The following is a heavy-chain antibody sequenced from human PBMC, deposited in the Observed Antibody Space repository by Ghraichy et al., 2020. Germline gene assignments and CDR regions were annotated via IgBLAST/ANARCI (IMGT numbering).Heavy chain of an antibody. CDR1: GFNFRDST. J-gene: IGHJ5*02. V-gene: IGHV3-73*01. Sequence: GGSLRLSCAASGFNFRDSTMHWVRQASGKGLEWVGRIISRANNYATEYAASVKGRFTISRDDSEKTVDLQMDSLKIEDTAVYYCARPKVVGNYAGFDPWGQGTLVTVSS. CDR3: ARPKVVGNYAGFDP. CDR2: IISRANNYAT. D-gene: IGHD4-23*01.